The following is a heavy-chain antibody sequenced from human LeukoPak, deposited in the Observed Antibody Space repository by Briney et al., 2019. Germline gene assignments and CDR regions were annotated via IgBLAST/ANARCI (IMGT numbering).Heavy chain of an antibody. CDR2: IYYSGST. CDR1: GVSISSYY. D-gene: IGHD6-13*01. Sequence: SETLPLTCTVSGVSISSYYWSWIRQPPGKGPEWIGYIYYSGSTNYNPSLKSRVTISVDTSKNRFSLKLSSVTAADTAVYYCARVSIAAAGISVSFDLWGRGTLVTVSS. J-gene: IGHJ2*01. V-gene: IGHV4-59*01. CDR3: ARVSIAAAGISVSFDL.